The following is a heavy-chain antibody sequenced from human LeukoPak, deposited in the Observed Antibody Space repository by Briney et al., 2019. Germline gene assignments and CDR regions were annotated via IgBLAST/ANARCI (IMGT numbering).Heavy chain of an antibody. Sequence: GGSLRLSCAASGFTFSSYAMSWVRQAPGKGLEWVSAISGSGGTTYYADSVKGRFTISRDNSKNTLYLQMYSLRAEDTAVYYCAKEYSYGYLTIDYWGQGTLVTVSS. CDR2: ISGSGGTT. J-gene: IGHJ4*02. V-gene: IGHV3-23*01. CDR3: AKEYSYGYLTIDY. D-gene: IGHD5-18*01. CDR1: GFTFSSYA.